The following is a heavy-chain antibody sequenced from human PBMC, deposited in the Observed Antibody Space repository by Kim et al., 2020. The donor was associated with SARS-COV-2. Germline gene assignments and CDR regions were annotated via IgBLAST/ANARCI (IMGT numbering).Heavy chain of an antibody. D-gene: IGHD5-12*01. Sequence: GGSLRLSCAASGFTFSSYAMHWVRQAPGKGLEWVAVISYDGSNKYYADSVKGRFTISRDNSKNTLYLQMNSLRAEDTAVYYCARDKPGYSGYDFRDYYGMDVWGQGTTVTVSS. J-gene: IGHJ6*02. V-gene: IGHV3-30*04. CDR1: GFTFSSYA. CDR3: ARDKPGYSGYDFRDYYGMDV. CDR2: ISYDGSNK.